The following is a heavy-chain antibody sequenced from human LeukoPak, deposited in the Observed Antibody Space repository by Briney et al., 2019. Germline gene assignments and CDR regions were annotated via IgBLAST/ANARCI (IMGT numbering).Heavy chain of an antibody. D-gene: IGHD3-10*01. CDR2: IYYSGST. CDR1: GGSISGYY. CDR3: AARYGSGSYYR. J-gene: IGHJ4*02. Sequence: SETLSLTCTVSGGSISGYYWSWLRQPPGKGLEWIGYIYYSGSTNYNPSLKSRVTISVDTSKNQFSLKLSSVTAADTAVYYCAARYGSGSYYRWGQGTLVTVSS. V-gene: IGHV4-59*01.